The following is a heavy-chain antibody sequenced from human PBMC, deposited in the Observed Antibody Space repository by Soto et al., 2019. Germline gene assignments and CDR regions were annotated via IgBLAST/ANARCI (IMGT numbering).Heavy chain of an antibody. J-gene: IGHJ6*03. CDR1: GGSISSYY. CDR3: ARLYSSSWYGEYYYYYYMDV. D-gene: IGHD6-13*01. Sequence: SETLSLTCTVSGGSISSYYWSWIRQPPGKGLEWIGYIYYSGSTNYNPSLKSRVTISVDTSKNQFSLKLSSVTAADTAVFYCARLYSSSWYGEYYYYYYMDVWGKGTTVTVSS. V-gene: IGHV4-59*08. CDR2: IYYSGST.